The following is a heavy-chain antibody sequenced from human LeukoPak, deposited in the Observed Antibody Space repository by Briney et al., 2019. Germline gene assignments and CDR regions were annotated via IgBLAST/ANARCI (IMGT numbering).Heavy chain of an antibody. CDR1: GFTFSSYG. V-gene: IGHV3-33*06. J-gene: IGHJ4*02. CDR2: IWYDGSNK. Sequence: GGSLRLSCAASGFTFSSYGTHWVRQAPGKGLEWVAVIWYDGSNKYYADSVKGRFTISRDNSKNTLYLQMNSLRAEDTAVYYCAKDRGYSSSWYSDYWGQGTLVTVSS. D-gene: IGHD6-13*01. CDR3: AKDRGYSSSWYSDY.